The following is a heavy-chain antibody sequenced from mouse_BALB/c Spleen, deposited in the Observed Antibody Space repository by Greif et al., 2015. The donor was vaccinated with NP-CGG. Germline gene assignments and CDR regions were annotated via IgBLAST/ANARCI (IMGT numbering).Heavy chain of an antibody. CDR3: ARHETTTWFAY. D-gene: IGHD2-12*01. J-gene: IGHJ3*01. CDR1: GFTFSSYA. V-gene: IGHV5-9-3*01. Sequence: EVNVVESGGGLVKPGGSLKLSCAASGFTFSSYAMSWVRQTPEKRLEWVATISSGGSYTYYPDSVKGRFTISRDNAKNTLYLQMSSLRSEDTAMYYCARHETTTWFAYWGQGTLVTASA. CDR2: ISSGGSYT.